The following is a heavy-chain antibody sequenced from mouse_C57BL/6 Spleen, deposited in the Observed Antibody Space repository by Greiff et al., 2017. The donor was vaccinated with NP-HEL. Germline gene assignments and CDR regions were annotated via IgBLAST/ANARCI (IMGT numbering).Heavy chain of an antibody. CDR1: GYAFTNYL. V-gene: IGHV1-54*01. J-gene: IGHJ3*01. Sequence: QVQLQQSGAELVRPGTSVKVSCKASGYAFTNYLIEWVQQRPGQGLEWIGVINPGSGGTNYNEKFKGKATLTADKSSSTAYMQLSSLTSEDSAVYFCAGGDYGGAYWGQGTLVTVSA. CDR2: INPGSGGT. CDR3: AGGDYGGAY. D-gene: IGHD1-1*01.